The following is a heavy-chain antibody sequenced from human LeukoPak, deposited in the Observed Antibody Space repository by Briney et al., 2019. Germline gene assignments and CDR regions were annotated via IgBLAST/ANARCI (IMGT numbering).Heavy chain of an antibody. CDR2: INPNSGGT. CDR1: GYTFTGYY. CDR3: ARAYYYDSSDAFDI. D-gene: IGHD3-22*01. Sequence: ASVKVSCKASGYTFTGYYMHWVRQAPGQGLEWMGWINPNSGGTNYAQKFQGRVTMTRDTSISTAYMELSRLRSDDTAVYYCARAYYYDSSDAFDIWGQGTMVTVSS. J-gene: IGHJ3*02. V-gene: IGHV1-2*02.